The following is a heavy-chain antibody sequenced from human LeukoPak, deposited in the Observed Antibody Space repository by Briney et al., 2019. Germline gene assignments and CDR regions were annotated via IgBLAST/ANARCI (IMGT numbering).Heavy chain of an antibody. CDR1: GGSISSYY. CDR2: IYYSGST. V-gene: IGHV4-59*01. CDR3: ARESGSGSHLDF. J-gene: IGHJ4*02. D-gene: IGHD3-10*01. Sequence: PSETLSLTCTVSGGSISSYYWSWIRQPPGKGLEWIGYIYYSGSTSYSPSLKSRVTISVDTSKNRFSLKLTSVTAPDTAVYYCARESGSGSHLDFWGQGTLVTVSS.